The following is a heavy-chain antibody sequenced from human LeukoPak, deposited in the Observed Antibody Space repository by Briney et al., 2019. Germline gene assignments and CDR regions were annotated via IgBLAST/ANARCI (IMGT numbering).Heavy chain of an antibody. Sequence: SVKVSRKASGDTFSSYAISWVRQAPGQGLECMGRIIPIFCTANYPQKLQGRVTITTDESTSTAYMELSSLRSEDTAVYYCAREAYYDSSGYFDYWGQGTLVTVSS. V-gene: IGHV1-69*05. CDR3: AREAYYDSSGYFDY. J-gene: IGHJ4*02. CDR2: IIPIFCTA. D-gene: IGHD3-22*01. CDR1: GDTFSSYA.